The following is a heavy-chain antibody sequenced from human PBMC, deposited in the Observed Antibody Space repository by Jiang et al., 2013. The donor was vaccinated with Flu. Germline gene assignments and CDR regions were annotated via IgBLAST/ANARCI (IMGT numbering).Heavy chain of an antibody. J-gene: IGHJ4*02. CDR2: IYTSGST. D-gene: IGHD1-14*01. Sequence: GPGLVKPSQTLSLTSTVSGGSVTSAKYYWGWIRQPAGKGLEWIGRIYTSGSTNYNPSLESRVTISLDTSTNQFSLRLRSVTAADTAVYYCARDTGASTFLDFWGPGTLVTVSS. CDR1: GGSVTSAKYY. CDR3: ARDTGASTFLDF. V-gene: IGHV4-61*02.